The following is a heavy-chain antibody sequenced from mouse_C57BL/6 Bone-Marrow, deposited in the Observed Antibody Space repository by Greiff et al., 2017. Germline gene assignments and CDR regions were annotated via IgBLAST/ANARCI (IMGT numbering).Heavy chain of an antibody. Sequence: QVQLQQSGPELVKPGASVKLSCKASGYNFTSYDLSWVKQRPGQGLAWLGWIYPRDGSTKYNEKFKGKATLTVDTSSSTAYMELHSLTSEDSAVYFCARVEFDGSSVDWYFDVWGTGTTVTVSS. CDR3: ARVEFDGSSVDWYFDV. D-gene: IGHD1-1*01. V-gene: IGHV1-85*01. J-gene: IGHJ1*03. CDR1: GYNFTSYD. CDR2: IYPRDGST.